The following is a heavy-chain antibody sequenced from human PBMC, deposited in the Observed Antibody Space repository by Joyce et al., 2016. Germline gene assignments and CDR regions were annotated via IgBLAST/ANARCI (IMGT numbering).Heavy chain of an antibody. CDR1: GFSLSTRGVG. CDR2: IYWDDDK. V-gene: IGHV2-5*02. CDR3: AHRRDTNYIWGSYYFDY. Sequence: QITLKESGPTLVKPTQTLALTCTFSGFSLSTRGVGVGWIRQPPGKALEWLALIYWDDDKRYRPSLKSRLTITKDTSKNQVVLTLTNVDPMDTATYYCAHRRDTNYIWGSYYFDYWGQGSLVIVSS. J-gene: IGHJ4*02. D-gene: IGHD3-16*01.